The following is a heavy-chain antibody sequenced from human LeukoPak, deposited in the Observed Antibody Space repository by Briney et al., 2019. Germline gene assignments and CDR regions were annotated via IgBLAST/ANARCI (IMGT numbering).Heavy chain of an antibody. CDR2: IYYSGST. J-gene: IGHJ6*02. V-gene: IGHV4-59*01. CDR3: ARALGRGGFYYYYGMDV. CDR1: GDSISSYY. D-gene: IGHD3-16*02. Sequence: PSETLSLTCTVSGDSISSYYWSWIRQPPGKGLEWIGYIYYSGSTNYNPSLKSRVTISVDTSKTQFSLKLSSVTAADTAVYYCARALGRGGFYYYYGMDVWGQGTTVTVSS.